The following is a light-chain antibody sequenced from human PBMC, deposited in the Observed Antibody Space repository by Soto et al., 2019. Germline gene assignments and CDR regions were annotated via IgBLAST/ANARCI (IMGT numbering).Light chain of an antibody. J-gene: IGLJ1*01. CDR1: SSDVGGYNY. CDR2: DVR. Sequence: QSVLTQPASVSGSPGQSITISCTGTSSDVGGYNYVSWYQQHPGKAPKLMIYDVRNRPSGVSNRFSGSKSVKTASLTISGLQAEDEADYYCSSYTTISTYVFGTGTKVTVL. V-gene: IGLV2-14*01. CDR3: SSYTTISTYV.